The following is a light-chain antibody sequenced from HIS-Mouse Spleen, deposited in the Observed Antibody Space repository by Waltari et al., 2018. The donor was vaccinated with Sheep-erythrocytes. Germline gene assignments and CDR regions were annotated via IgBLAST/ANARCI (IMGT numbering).Light chain of an antibody. CDR2: DAS. CDR3: QQYDNLLT. CDR1: QDISNY. Sequence: DIQMTHSPSSLSASVRDRVTITCQASQDISNYLNWYQQKPGKAPKLLIYDASNLETGVPSRFSGSGSGTDFTFTISSLQPEDIATYYCQQYDNLLTFGGGTKVEIK. J-gene: IGKJ4*01. V-gene: IGKV1-33*01.